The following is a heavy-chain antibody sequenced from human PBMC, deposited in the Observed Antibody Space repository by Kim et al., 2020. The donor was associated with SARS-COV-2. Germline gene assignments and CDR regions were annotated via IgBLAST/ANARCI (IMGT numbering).Heavy chain of an antibody. CDR2: INTNTGNP. CDR3: ARAHSHGKYYGMDV. D-gene: IGHD5-18*01. V-gene: IGHV7-4-1*02. Sequence: ASVKVSCKASGYTFTSYAMNWVRQAPGQGLEWMGWINTNTGNPTYAQGFTGRFVFSLDTSVSTAYLQISSLKAEDTAVYYCARAHSHGKYYGMDVWGQGTTVTVSS. CDR1: GYTFTSYA. J-gene: IGHJ6*02.